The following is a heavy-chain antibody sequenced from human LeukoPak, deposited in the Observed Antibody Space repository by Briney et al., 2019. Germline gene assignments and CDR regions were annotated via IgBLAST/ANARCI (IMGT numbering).Heavy chain of an antibody. CDR1: GGSISSYY. D-gene: IGHD3-22*01. V-gene: IGHV4-59*01. Sequence: SETLSLTCTVSGGSISSYYWSWIRQPPGKGLEWIGYIYYSGSTNYNPSLKSRVTISVDTSKNQFSLKLSSVTAADTAVYYCAGSPIPGITMIVVPTPPLGAFDIWGQGTMVTVSS. CDR3: AGSPIPGITMIVVPTPPLGAFDI. CDR2: IYYSGST. J-gene: IGHJ3*02.